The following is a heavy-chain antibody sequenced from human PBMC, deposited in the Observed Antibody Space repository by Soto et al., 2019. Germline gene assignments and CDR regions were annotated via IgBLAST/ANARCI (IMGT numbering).Heavy chain of an antibody. CDR3: ARALVATKAPYYYYGMDV. D-gene: IGHD5-12*01. V-gene: IGHV5-10-1*01. CDR2: IDPSDSYT. CDR1: GYSFTSCW. J-gene: IGHJ6*02. Sequence: PGESLKSSCKGSGYSFTSCWVNWGRQKPGKGLEWMGRIDPSDSYTNYRPSFQGHVTISADKSISTAYLQWSSLKASDTAMYYCARALVATKAPYYYYGMDVWGQGTTVTVSS.